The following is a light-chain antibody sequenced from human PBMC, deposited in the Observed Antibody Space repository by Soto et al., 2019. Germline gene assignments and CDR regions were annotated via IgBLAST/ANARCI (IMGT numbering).Light chain of an antibody. J-gene: IGKJ5*01. CDR2: GAG. Sequence: EIVLTQSPGSLSLSPGERATLSCRASQSVSSGYVAWYQQKPGQSPRLLMCGAGNRASGIPDRFRGSGSGTDFTLTISRLEPEDFAVYYCQQYGGSPAITFGQGTRLDMK. CDR3: QQYGGSPAIT. V-gene: IGKV3-20*01. CDR1: QSVSSGY.